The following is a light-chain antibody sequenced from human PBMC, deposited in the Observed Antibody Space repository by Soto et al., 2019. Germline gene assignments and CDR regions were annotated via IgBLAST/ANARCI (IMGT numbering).Light chain of an antibody. V-gene: IGLV2-14*01. CDR3: SSYTTNRPYV. J-gene: IGLJ1*01. Sequence: QSVLTQPASVSGSPGQSITISCTGTSSDVGGYNDVSWYQQHPGKAPELIIYEVSNRPAGVSTRFSGSKSGNTASLTISGLQAEDEADYYCSSYTTNRPYVFGTGTKVTVL. CDR2: EVS. CDR1: SSDVGGYND.